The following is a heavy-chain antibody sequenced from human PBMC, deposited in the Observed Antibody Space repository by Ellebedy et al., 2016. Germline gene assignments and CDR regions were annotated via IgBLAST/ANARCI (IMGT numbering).Heavy chain of an antibody. CDR1: GYTFTSYY. Sequence: ASVKVSCKASGYTFTSYYIHWVRQAPGQGLEWMGIINPSSGSTGYAQKFQGRVTMTRDTSTTTVYMDLSSLRSEDTAVYYCARRSYSFQAFDIWGQGTMVTVSS. J-gene: IGHJ3*02. CDR2: INPSSGST. V-gene: IGHV1-46*01. CDR3: ARRSYSFQAFDI. D-gene: IGHD1-26*01.